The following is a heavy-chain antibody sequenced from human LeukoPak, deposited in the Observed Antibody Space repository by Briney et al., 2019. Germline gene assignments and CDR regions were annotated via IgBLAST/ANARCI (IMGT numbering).Heavy chain of an antibody. J-gene: IGHJ5*02. Sequence: GGSLRLSCAASGFTFSSYWMSWVRLAPGKGLEWVANIKGDGSEKWNAYSVKGRLTISRDNAQNSVHLQMNSLRAEDTAVYHCARDEYRSRWLHPWGQGTLVTVTS. V-gene: IGHV3-7*01. D-gene: IGHD5-24*01. CDR3: ARDEYRSRWLHP. CDR1: GFTFSSYW. CDR2: IKGDGSEK.